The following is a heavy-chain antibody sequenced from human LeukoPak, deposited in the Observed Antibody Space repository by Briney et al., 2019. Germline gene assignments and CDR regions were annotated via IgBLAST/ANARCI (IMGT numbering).Heavy chain of an antibody. CDR3: WKDQGSGWYPRIDY. CDR2: ISDDGSNK. Sequence: GGSLRLSCAASGFTFSNYGMQWVRQAPGKGLEWVAVISDDGSNKDYADSVKGRFTISSDNSKNTLYLQMNSLRAEDTAVYYCWKDQGSGWYPRIDYWGQGTLVTVSS. V-gene: IGHV3-30*18. D-gene: IGHD6-19*01. CDR1: GFTFSNYG. J-gene: IGHJ4*01.